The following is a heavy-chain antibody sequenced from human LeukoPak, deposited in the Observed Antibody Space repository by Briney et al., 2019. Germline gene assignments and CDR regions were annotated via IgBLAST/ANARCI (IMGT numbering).Heavy chain of an antibody. CDR2: IYSGGST. CDR3: ARDWRGWWGSSGWPYFDY. D-gene: IGHD6-19*01. Sequence: GGSLRLSCAAAGFTVSSNYMSWVRQAPRKGLEWVSVIYSGGSTYYADSVKGRFTISRDNSKNTLYLQMNSLRAEDTAVYYCARDWRGWWGSSGWPYFDYWGQGTLVTVSS. J-gene: IGHJ4*02. CDR1: GFTVSSNY. V-gene: IGHV3-66*01.